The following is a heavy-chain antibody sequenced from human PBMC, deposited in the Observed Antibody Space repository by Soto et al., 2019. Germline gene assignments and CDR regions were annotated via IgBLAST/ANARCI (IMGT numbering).Heavy chain of an antibody. CDR1: GFTFSSYA. CDR3: ATSVGATRKSGY. CDR2: ISCSGGST. D-gene: IGHD1-26*01. J-gene: IGHJ4*02. V-gene: IGHV3-23*01. Sequence: GGSLRLSFAASGFTFSSYAMSWVLHAPGKGLEWVSAISCSGGSTYYSDSVKGRFTISRDNSKNTLYLQMNSLRAEDTAVYYCATSVGATRKSGYWGKGTLVTVSS.